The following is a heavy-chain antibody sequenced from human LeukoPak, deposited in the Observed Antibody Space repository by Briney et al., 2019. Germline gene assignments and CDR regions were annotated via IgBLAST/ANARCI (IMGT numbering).Heavy chain of an antibody. Sequence: APVKVSCKASGYTFTSYYMHWVRQAPGQGLEWMGIINPSGGSTSYAQKFQGRVTMTRDRSTSTVYMELSSLRFDDTAVYYCARLGAAAVDYWGQGTLVTVSS. CDR2: INPSGGST. CDR3: ARLGAAAVDY. CDR1: GYTFTSYY. D-gene: IGHD6-13*01. V-gene: IGHV1-46*01. J-gene: IGHJ4*02.